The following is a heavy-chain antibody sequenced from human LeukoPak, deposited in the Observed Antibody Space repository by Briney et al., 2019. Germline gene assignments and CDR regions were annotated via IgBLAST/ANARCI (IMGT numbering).Heavy chain of an antibody. V-gene: IGHV3-21*01. CDR2: ISSSSSYI. CDR1: GFTFSSXS. CDR3: ARDRRYCSSTSCYKDY. Sequence: SXAXSGFTFSSXSMKWVRQAPGKGLEWVSSISSSSSYIYYADSVKGRFTISRDNAKNSLYLQMNSLRAEDTAVYYCARDRRYCSSTSCYKDYWGQGTLVTVSS. D-gene: IGHD2-2*02. J-gene: IGHJ4*02.